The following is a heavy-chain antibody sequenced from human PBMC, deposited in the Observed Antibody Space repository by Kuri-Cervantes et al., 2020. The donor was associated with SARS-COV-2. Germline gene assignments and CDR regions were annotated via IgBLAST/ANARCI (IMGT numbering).Heavy chain of an antibody. J-gene: IGHJ4*02. CDR1: GYTITGYY. D-gene: IGHD5-18*01. Sequence: ASVKVSCKASGYTITGYYMHWVRQAPGQGLEWMGWINPNSGGTNYAQKFQGRVTMTRDTSISTAYMELSRLRSDDTAVYYCARAAMAVYYFDYWGQGTLVTVSS. CDR2: INPNSGGT. CDR3: ARAAMAVYYFDY. V-gene: IGHV1-2*02.